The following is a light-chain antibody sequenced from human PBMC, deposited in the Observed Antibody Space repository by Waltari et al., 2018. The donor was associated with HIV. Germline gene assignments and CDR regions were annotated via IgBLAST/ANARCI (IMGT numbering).Light chain of an antibody. V-gene: IGLV2-14*01. CDR1: NRNIGFYSL. CDR3: SSYTSGDTVL. Sequence: QSALTQPASVSGSPGQSLTISCTGTNRNIGFYSLVSWYRQYPGKSSQLIMYGVTSRPSGVSARLSGSKSGNTASLTISGLHVDDEADYYCSSYTSGDTVLFGGGTKLTVL. J-gene: IGLJ3*02. CDR2: GVT.